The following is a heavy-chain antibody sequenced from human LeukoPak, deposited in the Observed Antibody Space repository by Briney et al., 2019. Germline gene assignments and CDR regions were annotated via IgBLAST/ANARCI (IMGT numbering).Heavy chain of an antibody. V-gene: IGHV3-30*03. CDR2: ISYDGSNK. J-gene: IGHJ4*02. Sequence: GGSLRLSCAASGFTFSSYGMHWVRQAPGKGLEWVAVISYDGSNKYYADSVKGRFTISRDNSKNTLYLQMNSLRAEDTAVYYCQVGATRYFDYWGQGTLVTVSS. CDR3: QVGATRYFDY. CDR1: GFTFSSYG. D-gene: IGHD1-26*01.